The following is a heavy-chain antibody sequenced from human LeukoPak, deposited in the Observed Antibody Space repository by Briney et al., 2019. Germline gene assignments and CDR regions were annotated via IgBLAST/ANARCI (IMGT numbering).Heavy chain of an antibody. J-gene: IGHJ5*02. CDR3: ARVGNYDFWSGYSNWFDP. V-gene: IGHV1-2*02. CDR1: GYTFTGYY. CDR2: INPNSGGT. Sequence: ASVKVSCKASGYTFTGYYMHWVRQAPGQGLEWTGWINPNSGGTNYAQKFQGRVTMTRDTSISTAYMELSRLRSDDTAVYYCARVGNYDFWSGYSNWFDPWGQGTLVTVSS. D-gene: IGHD3-3*01.